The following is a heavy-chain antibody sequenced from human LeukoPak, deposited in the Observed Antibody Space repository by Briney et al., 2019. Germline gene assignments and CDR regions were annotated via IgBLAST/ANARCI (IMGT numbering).Heavy chain of an antibody. J-gene: IGHJ1*01. D-gene: IGHD3-10*01. V-gene: IGHV1-2*02. Sequence: ASVKVSCKTSGYTFTGYYIHWVRQAPGQGLEWMGWINPNSGGTNYAQRFQGRVTMTRDTSISTGYMELSRLRSDDTAVYYCARDLDNYSGSGSYYNGDPLFQHWGQGTLVTVSS. CDR1: GYTFTGYY. CDR2: INPNSGGT. CDR3: ARDLDNYSGSGSYYNGDPLFQH.